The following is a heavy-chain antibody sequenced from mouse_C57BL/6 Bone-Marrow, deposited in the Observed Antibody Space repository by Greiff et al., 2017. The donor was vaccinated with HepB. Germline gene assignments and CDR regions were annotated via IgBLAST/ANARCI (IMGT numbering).Heavy chain of an antibody. CDR3: ARRIYDGYYNWYFDV. CDR2: INPDSSTI. D-gene: IGHD2-3*01. Sequence: EVMLVESGGGLVQPGGSLKLSCAASGIDFSRYWMSWVRRAPGKGLEWIGEINPDSSTINYAPSLKDKFIISRDNAKNTLYLQMSKVRSEDTALYYCARRIYDGYYNWYFDVWGTGTTVTVSS. J-gene: IGHJ1*03. CDR1: GIDFSRYW. V-gene: IGHV4-1*01.